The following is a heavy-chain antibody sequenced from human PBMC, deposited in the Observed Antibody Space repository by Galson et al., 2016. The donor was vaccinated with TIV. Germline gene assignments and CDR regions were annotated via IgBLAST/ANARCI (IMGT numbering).Heavy chain of an antibody. J-gene: IGHJ6*01. V-gene: IGHV3-21*05. Sequence: SLRLSCAASGFTFSSFAMTWIRQAPGKGLEWLSHISYSGSDTYDADSMKGRITMSTDIAKNSMYLGMSSLRAEDTAVYYCARYGGKSYALDVWGQGTAVTVSS. CDR3: ARYGGKSYALDV. CDR1: GFTFSSFA. CDR2: ISYSGSDT. D-gene: IGHD3-16*01.